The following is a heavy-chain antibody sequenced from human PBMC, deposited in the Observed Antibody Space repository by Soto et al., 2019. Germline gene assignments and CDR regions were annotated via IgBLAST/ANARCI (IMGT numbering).Heavy chain of an antibody. CDR3: ARFLGATGAFDI. J-gene: IGHJ3*02. CDR2: IYYSGST. CDR1: GGSISSGGYY. Sequence: QVQLQESGPGLVKPSQTLSLTCTVSGGSISSGGYYWSWIRQHPGKGLEWIGYIYYSGSTYYNPSLKSRVTISVDTSKSQFALKLSSVTAADTAVYYGARFLGATGAFDIWGQGTMVTVSS. V-gene: IGHV4-31*03.